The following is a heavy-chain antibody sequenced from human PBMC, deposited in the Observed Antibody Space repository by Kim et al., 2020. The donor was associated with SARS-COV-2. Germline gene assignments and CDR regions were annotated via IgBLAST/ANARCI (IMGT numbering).Heavy chain of an antibody. D-gene: IGHD6-6*01. Sequence: GGSLRLSCAASGFTFSSYAMHWVRQAPGKGLEWVAVISYDGSNKYYADSVKGRFTISRDNSKNTLYLQMNSLRAEDTAVYYCAREGYSSSSYPYYGMDVWGQGTTVTVSS. CDR2: ISYDGSNK. V-gene: IGHV3-30-3*01. CDR3: AREGYSSSSYPYYGMDV. CDR1: GFTFSSYA. J-gene: IGHJ6*02.